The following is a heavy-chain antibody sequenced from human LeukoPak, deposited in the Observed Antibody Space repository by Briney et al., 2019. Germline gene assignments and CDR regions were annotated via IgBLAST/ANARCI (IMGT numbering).Heavy chain of an antibody. CDR2: IYSGGST. CDR3: AKGLQWSPGGMDV. Sequence: GGSLRLSCAASGFTVSSNYMSWVRQAPGKGLEWVSVIYSGGSTYYADSVKGRFTISRDNSKNTLYLQMNSLRADDTAVYHCAKGLQWSPGGMDVWGQGTTVTVSS. J-gene: IGHJ6*02. D-gene: IGHD2-15*01. CDR1: GFTVSSNY. V-gene: IGHV3-53*01.